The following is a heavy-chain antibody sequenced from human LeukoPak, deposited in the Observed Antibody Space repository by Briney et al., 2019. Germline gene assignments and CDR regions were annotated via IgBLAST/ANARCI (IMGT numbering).Heavy chain of an antibody. Sequence: GGSLRLSCAAPGFTFTNAWMSWVRQAPGKGLEWVSAISGSGGSTYYADSVKGRFTISRDNSKNTLYLQMNSLRAEDTAVYYCANGGQFRVVPASFDYWGQGTLVTVSS. CDR3: ANGGQFRVVPASFDY. V-gene: IGHV3-23*01. CDR1: GFTFTNAW. CDR2: ISGSGGST. J-gene: IGHJ4*02. D-gene: IGHD2-2*01.